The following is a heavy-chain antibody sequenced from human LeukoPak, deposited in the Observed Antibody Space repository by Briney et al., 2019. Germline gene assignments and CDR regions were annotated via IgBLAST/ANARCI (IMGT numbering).Heavy chain of an antibody. V-gene: IGHV3-21*01. J-gene: IGHJ4*02. CDR3: AKSTPGKAPFDY. CDR2: ISSSSSYI. CDR1: GFTFSSYS. Sequence: GGSLRLSCAASGFTFSSYSMNWVRQAPGKGLEWVSSISSSSSYIYYADSVKGRFTISRDNAKNSLYLQMNSLRAEDTAVYYCAKSTPGKAPFDYWGQGTLVTVSS.